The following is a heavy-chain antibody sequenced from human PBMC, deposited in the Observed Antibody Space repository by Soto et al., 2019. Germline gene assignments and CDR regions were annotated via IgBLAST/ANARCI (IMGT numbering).Heavy chain of an antibody. D-gene: IGHD2-8*01. CDR3: VRHGRVGVMKFDYHNGMDV. CDR1: GYTFSTYG. J-gene: IGHJ6*02. Sequence: QVQLVQSGAEVKKPGASVKVSCKASGYTFSTYGISWARQAPGQGLEWMGWISAYNGNSKNTQKLQGRVTMTTDTATDSSYMELRSLRSDDTAVYFCVRHGRVGVMKFDYHNGMDVWGQGTRVTVSS. V-gene: IGHV1-18*01. CDR2: ISAYNGNS.